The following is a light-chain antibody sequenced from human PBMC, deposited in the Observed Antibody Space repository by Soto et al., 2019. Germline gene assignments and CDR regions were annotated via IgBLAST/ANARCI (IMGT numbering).Light chain of an antibody. CDR3: QNYDSVPYT. J-gene: IGKJ2*01. CDR2: AAS. V-gene: IGKV1-27*01. CDR1: HDINTF. Sequence: EIRLTQSPSSLSASVGDRVTIACRASHDINTFLAWFQQKPGKVPELLVYAASSLKSGVPSRFSGSGSGTDFNLTIDGLQPEDFGTYYCQNYDSVPYTFGQGTKLEIK.